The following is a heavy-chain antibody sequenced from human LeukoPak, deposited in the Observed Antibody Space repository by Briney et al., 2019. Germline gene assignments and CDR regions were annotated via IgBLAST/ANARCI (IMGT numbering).Heavy chain of an antibody. V-gene: IGHV1-69*05. J-gene: IGHJ6*03. CDR1: GGTFNSYA. CDR2: IIPLFGTA. CDR3: ASGSLGDGYGVGDYYQYMDV. D-gene: IGHD5-24*01. Sequence: SSVKVSCKPSGGTFNSYAISWVRQAPGQGLEWMGGIIPLFGTANYAQEFQGRVTFTTDESASTAYMEVSSLRSEDTAVYYCASGSLGDGYGVGDYYQYMDVWGKGTTVTVSS.